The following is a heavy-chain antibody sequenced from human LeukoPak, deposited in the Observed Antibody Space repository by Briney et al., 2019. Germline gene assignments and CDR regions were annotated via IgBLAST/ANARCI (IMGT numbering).Heavy chain of an antibody. CDR1: GFTFSTYW. CDR2: ISSDVSST. J-gene: IGHJ4*02. V-gene: IGHV3-74*01. Sequence: PGGSLRLSCAASGFTFSTYWMHWVRQAPGKGLVWVSRISSDVSSTVYVDSVKGRFTISRDNAKNTLYLQMNSLRAEDTAVYYCSNKRDYWGQGTLVTVSS. CDR3: SNKRDY.